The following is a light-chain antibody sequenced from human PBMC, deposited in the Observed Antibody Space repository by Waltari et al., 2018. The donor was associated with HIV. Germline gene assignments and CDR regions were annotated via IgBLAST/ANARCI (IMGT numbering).Light chain of an antibody. J-gene: IGLJ2*01. CDR2: EVT. Sequence: QSALTQPASVSGSPGQSITISCTGTPSDVGGSYYVSWYQQHPGNAPKLLIYEVTNRPSGVSNRFSGSKSGNTASLTISGLQADDEADYYCSSYTSSSTVVFGGGTKLTVL. CDR3: SSYTSSSTVV. V-gene: IGLV2-14*01. CDR1: PSDVGGSYY.